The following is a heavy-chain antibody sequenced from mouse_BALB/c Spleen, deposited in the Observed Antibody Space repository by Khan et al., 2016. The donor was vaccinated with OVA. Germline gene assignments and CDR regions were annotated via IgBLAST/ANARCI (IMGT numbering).Heavy chain of an antibody. CDR2: ISTGGST. D-gene: IGHD1-2*01. J-gene: IGHJ1*01. CDR1: GLTFSIYA. V-gene: IGHV5-6-5*01. Sequence: EVELVESGGGLVKPGGSLELSCAASGLTFSIYAMSWVRQTPEKRLEWVASISTGGSTYYVDSVKGRFTISRDNARNMLYLRISSLRSEDTAMYYCSRGDYHGRGYFDVWGAGTMVTVSS. CDR3: SRGDYHGRGYFDV.